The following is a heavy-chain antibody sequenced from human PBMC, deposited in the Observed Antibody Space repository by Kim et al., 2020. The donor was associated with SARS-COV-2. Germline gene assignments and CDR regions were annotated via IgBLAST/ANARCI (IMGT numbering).Heavy chain of an antibody. CDR3: ARDSHSGWDYGSGSPLHYYGMDV. Sequence: GGSLRLSCAASGFTFSSYWMHWVRQAPGKGLVWVSRINSDGSSTSYADSVKGRFTISRDNAKNTLYLQMNSLRAEDTAVYYCARDSHSGWDYGSGSPLHYYGMDVWGQGTTVTVSS. CDR2: INSDGSST. CDR1: GFTFSSYW. J-gene: IGHJ6*02. D-gene: IGHD3-10*01. V-gene: IGHV3-74*01.